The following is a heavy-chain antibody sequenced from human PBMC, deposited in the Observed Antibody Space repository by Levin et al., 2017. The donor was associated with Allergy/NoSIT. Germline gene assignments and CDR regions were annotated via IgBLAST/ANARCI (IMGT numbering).Heavy chain of an antibody. J-gene: IGHJ6*02. Sequence: SETLSLTCAVYGGSFSGYYWSWIRQPPGKGLEWIGEINHSGSTNYNPSLKSRVTISVDTSKNQFSLKLSSVTAADTAVYYCARLDAIVGATKKRYYYYYGMDVWGQGTTVTVSS. CDR2: INHSGST. CDR3: ARLDAIVGATKKRYYYYYGMDV. V-gene: IGHV4-34*01. CDR1: GGSFSGYY. D-gene: IGHD1-26*01.